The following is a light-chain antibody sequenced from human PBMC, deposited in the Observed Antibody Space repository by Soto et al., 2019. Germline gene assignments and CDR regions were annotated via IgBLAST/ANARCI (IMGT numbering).Light chain of an antibody. Sequence: EIVSTQSPGTLSSSPGERATLSCRASQSVSSSYLAWYQQKPGQAPRPLIYGASSRAIGIPDRFSGSGSGTDFTLTISRLEPEDFAVYYCQQYGSSPWTFGQGTKVEIK. J-gene: IGKJ1*01. V-gene: IGKV3-20*01. CDR3: QQYGSSPWT. CDR1: QSVSSSY. CDR2: GAS.